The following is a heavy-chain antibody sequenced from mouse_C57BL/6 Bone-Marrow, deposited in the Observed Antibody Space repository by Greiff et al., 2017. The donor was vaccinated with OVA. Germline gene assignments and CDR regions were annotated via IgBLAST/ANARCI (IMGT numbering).Heavy chain of an antibody. CDR2: ISDGGSYT. CDR3: ARELWLRRRAGYYAMDY. Sequence: EVHLVESGGGLVKPGGSLKLSCAASGFTFSSYAMSWVRQTPEKRLEWVATISDGGSYTYYPDNVKGRFTISRDNAKNNLYLQMSHLKSEETAMYYCARELWLRRRAGYYAMDYWGQGTSVTVSS. CDR1: GFTFSSYA. J-gene: IGHJ4*01. D-gene: IGHD2-2*01. V-gene: IGHV5-4*01.